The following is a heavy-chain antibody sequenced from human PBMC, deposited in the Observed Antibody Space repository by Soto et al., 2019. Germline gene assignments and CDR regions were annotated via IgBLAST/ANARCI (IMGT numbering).Heavy chain of an antibody. V-gene: IGHV4-4*02. CDR1: GDSIRSDKW. CDR3: ARGGDWKFDF. Sequence: QVQLQESGPGLVKPSGTLSLTCDVSGDSIRSDKWWSWVRQSPGRGLEWIGEIHHRGTTNCNPSLKSRVIISVETSKNQLSLEMTSLTAADTAIYYCARGGDWKFDFWGQGSLVTVSS. J-gene: IGHJ4*02. CDR2: IHHRGTT. D-gene: IGHD2-21*02.